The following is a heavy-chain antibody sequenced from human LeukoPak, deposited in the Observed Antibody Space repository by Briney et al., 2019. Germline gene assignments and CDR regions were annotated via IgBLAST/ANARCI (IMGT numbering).Heavy chain of an antibody. Sequence: SETLSLTCAVYGGSFSGYYWSWIRQPPGKGLEWIGEINHSGSTNYSPSLKSRVTISVDTSKNQFSLKLNSVTAADTAVYYCAGRSGSYSDYWGQGTLVTVSS. V-gene: IGHV4-34*01. D-gene: IGHD1-26*01. J-gene: IGHJ4*02. CDR2: INHSGST. CDR1: GGSFSGYY. CDR3: AGRSGSYSDY.